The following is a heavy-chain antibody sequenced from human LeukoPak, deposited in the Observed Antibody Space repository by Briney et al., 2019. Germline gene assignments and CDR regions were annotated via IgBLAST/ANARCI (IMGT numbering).Heavy chain of an antibody. V-gene: IGHV4-39*07. CDR1: GGSISSSSYY. J-gene: IGHJ6*03. CDR3: XXXXXXXXRGPSGYYYYMDV. D-gene: IGHD3-10*01. CDR2: IYYNGST. Sequence: ASETLSLTCTVSGGSISSSSYYWGWIRQPPGKGLEWIGSIYYNGSTFYNPSLKSRVTISVDTSKNQFSLKLSSVTAADTAVYXXXXXXXXXXRGPSGYYYYMDVWGKGTTLTISS.